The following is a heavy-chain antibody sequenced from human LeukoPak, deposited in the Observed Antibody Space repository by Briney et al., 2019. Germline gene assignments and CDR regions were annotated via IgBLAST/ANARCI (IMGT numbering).Heavy chain of an antibody. V-gene: IGHV3-30*02. CDR1: GFTFSSYG. CDR3: AKDPGPAAIPHSMDV. J-gene: IGHJ6*03. CDR2: VRYDGSSE. Sequence: GGSLRLSCAASGFTFSSYGMHWVRQAPGKGLEWVAFVRYDGSSEYYADSVKGRFTIFRDNSKNTLYLQMNSLRAEDTAVYYCAKDPGPAAIPHSMDVWGKGTTVTVSS. D-gene: IGHD2-2*02.